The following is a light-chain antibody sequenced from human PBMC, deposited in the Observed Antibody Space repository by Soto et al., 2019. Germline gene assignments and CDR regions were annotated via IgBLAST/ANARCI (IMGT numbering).Light chain of an antibody. CDR1: SSDVGGYNY. J-gene: IGLJ1*01. CDR3: SSTTSSSTPYV. Sequence: QSALTQPASVSGSPGQSITISCTGTSSDVGGYNYVSWYQQHPGKAPKLMIYDVSNRPSGVSNRFSGYKSGNTASLTISGRQDEDEADYYCSSTTSSSTPYVFGTGTKLTVL. V-gene: IGLV2-14*01. CDR2: DVS.